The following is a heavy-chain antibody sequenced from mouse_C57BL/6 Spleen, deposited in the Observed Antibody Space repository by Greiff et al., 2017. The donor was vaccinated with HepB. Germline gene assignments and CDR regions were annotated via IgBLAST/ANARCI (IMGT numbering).Heavy chain of an antibody. CDR1: GFTFSDYG. Sequence: EVKLVESGGGLVKPGGSLKLSCAASGFTFSDYGMHWVRQAPEKGLEWVAYISSGSSTIYYADTVKGRFTISRDNAKNTLFLQMTSLRSEDTAMYYCASPVPLLLRSSFAYWGQGTLVTVSA. CDR3: ASPVPLLLRSSFAY. D-gene: IGHD1-1*01. V-gene: IGHV5-17*01. CDR2: ISSGSSTI. J-gene: IGHJ3*01.